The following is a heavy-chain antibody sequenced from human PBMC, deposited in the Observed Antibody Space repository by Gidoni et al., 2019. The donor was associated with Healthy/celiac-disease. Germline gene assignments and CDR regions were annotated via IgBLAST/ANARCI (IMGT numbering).Heavy chain of an antibody. D-gene: IGHD4-17*01. J-gene: IGHJ6*02. CDR2: ISGSGGST. CDR3: AKFGGDYVRLYYYYGMDV. CDR1: GFTFSSYA. Sequence: EVQLLESGGGLVQPGGSLRLSCAASGFTFSSYAMSWVRQAPGKGLEWVSAISGSGGSTYYADSVKGRFTISRDNSKNTLSLRMNSLRAEDTAVYYCAKFGGDYVRLYYYYGMDVWGQGTTVTVSS. V-gene: IGHV3-23*01.